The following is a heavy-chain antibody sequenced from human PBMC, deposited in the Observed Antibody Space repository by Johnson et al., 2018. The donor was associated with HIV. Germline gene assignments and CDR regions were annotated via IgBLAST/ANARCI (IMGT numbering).Heavy chain of an antibody. Sequence: QVQLVESGGGVVQPGRSLRLSCTASGFTFSSYGMHWVRQAPGKGLEWVAVIWYDGSNKYYADSVKGRFTISGDNSKNTLSLQMNSLRAEDTAVYYCAKARDATRQTDALDVWGQGTMVTVSS. J-gene: IGHJ3*01. V-gene: IGHV3-33*06. CDR1: GFTFSSYG. CDR3: AKARDATRQTDALDV. CDR2: IWYDGSNK.